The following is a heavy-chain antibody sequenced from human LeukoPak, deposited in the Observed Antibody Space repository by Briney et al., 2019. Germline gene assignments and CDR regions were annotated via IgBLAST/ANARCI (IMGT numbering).Heavy chain of an antibody. V-gene: IGHV3-30*04. Sequence: PGGSLRLSCAASGFTFSDYAMHWVRQAPGKGLEWVAVISYDGSNKYYADSVKGRFTISRDNSKNTLYLQMNSLRAEDTAVYYCAKDAKVFFFMLNYWGQGTLVTVSS. J-gene: IGHJ4*02. D-gene: IGHD2/OR15-2a*01. CDR2: ISYDGSNK. CDR3: AKDAKVFFFMLNY. CDR1: GFTFSDYA.